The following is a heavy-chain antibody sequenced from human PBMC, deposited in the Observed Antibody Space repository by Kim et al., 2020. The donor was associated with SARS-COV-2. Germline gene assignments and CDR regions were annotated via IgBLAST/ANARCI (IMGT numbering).Heavy chain of an antibody. J-gene: IGHJ4*02. CDR2: IDPSDSYT. D-gene: IGHD3-22*01. V-gene: IGHV5-10-1*01. Sequence: GESLKISCKGSGYSFTSYWISWGRQMPGKGLEWMGRIDPSDSYTNYSPSFQGHVTISADKSISTAYLQWSSLKASDTAMYYCARGTYDSSGYLVAPPDYWGQGTLVTVSS. CDR1: GYSFTSYW. CDR3: ARGTYDSSGYLVAPPDY.